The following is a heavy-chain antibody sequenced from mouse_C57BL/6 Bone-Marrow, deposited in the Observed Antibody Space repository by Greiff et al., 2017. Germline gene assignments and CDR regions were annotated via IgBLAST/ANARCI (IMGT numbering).Heavy chain of an antibody. Sequence: EVQLQQSGGGLVKPGGSLKLSCAASGFTFSSYAMSWVRQTPEKRLEWVATISDGGSYTYYPDNVKGRFTISRDNAKNNLYLQMSHLKSEDTAMYDCARDRLLRYLYAMDYWGQGTSVTVSS. V-gene: IGHV5-4*01. D-gene: IGHD1-1*01. CDR1: GFTFSSYA. J-gene: IGHJ4*01. CDR2: ISDGGSYT. CDR3: ARDRLLRYLYAMDY.